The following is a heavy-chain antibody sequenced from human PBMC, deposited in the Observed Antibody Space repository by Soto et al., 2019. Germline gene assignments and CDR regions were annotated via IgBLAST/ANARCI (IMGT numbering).Heavy chain of an antibody. CDR2: IKQDENGK. CDR3: ATHDGPAAAGLVLDF. Sequence: EVQLVESGGGLVQPGGSLRLSCEASGFTFSSRWMTWVRQGPGKGLEWVANIKQDENGKDYVDSVKGRFTMSRDNARNSLYLRMNGLTAEGTAVYYCATHDGPAAAGLVLDFWGQGTLVTVSS. CDR1: GFTFSSRW. D-gene: IGHD6-13*01. J-gene: IGHJ4*02. V-gene: IGHV3-7*02.